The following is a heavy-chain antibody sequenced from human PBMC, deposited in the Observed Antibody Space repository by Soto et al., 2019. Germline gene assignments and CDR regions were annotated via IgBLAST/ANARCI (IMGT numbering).Heavy chain of an antibody. CDR2: ISAYNGNT. CDR1: GYTFTSYA. Sequence: GASVKVSCKASGYTFTSYAMHWVRQAPGQRLEWMGWISAYNGNTNYAQKLQGRVTMTTDTSTSTAYMELRSLRSDDTAVYYCARATTRYCSGGSCYSGYYYYGMDVWGQGTTVTVSS. V-gene: IGHV1-18*01. D-gene: IGHD2-15*01. CDR3: ARATTRYCSGGSCYSGYYYYGMDV. J-gene: IGHJ6*02.